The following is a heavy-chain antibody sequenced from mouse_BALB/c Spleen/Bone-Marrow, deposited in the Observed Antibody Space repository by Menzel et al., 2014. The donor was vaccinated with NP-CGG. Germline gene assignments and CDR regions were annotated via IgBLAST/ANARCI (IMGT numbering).Heavy chain of an antibody. Sequence: QVQLQQSGAELVKPGASVKLSCKASGYTFTSYWMHWVKQRPGQGLEWIGEIDPSDSYTNYNQKFEGKATLTVDKSSSTAYMQLSSLTSEDSAVYYCASYYGYDEGFAYWGQGTLVIVSA. CDR1: GYTFTSYW. J-gene: IGHJ3*01. V-gene: IGHV1-69*02. D-gene: IGHD2-2*01. CDR3: ASYYGYDEGFAY. CDR2: IDPSDSYT.